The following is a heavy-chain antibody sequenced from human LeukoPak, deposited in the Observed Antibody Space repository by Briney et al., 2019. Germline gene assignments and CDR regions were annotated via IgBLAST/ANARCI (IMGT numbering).Heavy chain of an antibody. CDR2: IYHSGST. CDR3: ARGARKDGYSFDY. D-gene: IGHD5-24*01. J-gene: IGHJ4*02. V-gene: IGHV4-30-2*01. Sequence: PSETLSLTCAVSGGSISSGGYSWSWIRQPPGKGLEWIGYIYHSGSTNYNPSLKSRVTISVDTSKNQFSLKLSSVTAADTAVYYCARGARKDGYSFDYWGQGTLVTVSS. CDR1: GGSISSGGYS.